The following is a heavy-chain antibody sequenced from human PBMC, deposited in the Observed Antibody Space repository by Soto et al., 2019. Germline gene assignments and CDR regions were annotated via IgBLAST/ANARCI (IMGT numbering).Heavy chain of an antibody. V-gene: IGHV4-59*01. CDR2: IYYSGST. CDR3: AREAEGYYYYGMDV. CDR1: GGSISSYY. Sequence: QVQLQESGPGLVKPSETLSLTCTVSGGSISSYYWSWIRQPPGKGLEWIGYIYYSGSTNYNPSLKSRVTKSVDTSKNQFFLKLSSVTAADTAVYYCAREAEGYYYYGMDVWGQGTTVTVSS. J-gene: IGHJ6*02.